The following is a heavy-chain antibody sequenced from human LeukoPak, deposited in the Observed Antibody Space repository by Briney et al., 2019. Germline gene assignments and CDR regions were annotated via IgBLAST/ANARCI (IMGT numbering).Heavy chain of an antibody. CDR1: GGSISSSSYY. Sequence: PSETLSLTCTVSGGSISSSSYYWGWIRQPPGKGLEWIGSTYYSGSTYYNPSLKSRVTISVDTSKNQFSLKLSSVTAADTAVYYCARQPIDVWGSYRPNWFDPWGQGTLVTVSS. CDR3: ARQPIDVWGSYRPNWFDP. CDR2: TYYSGST. J-gene: IGHJ5*02. V-gene: IGHV4-39*01. D-gene: IGHD3-16*02.